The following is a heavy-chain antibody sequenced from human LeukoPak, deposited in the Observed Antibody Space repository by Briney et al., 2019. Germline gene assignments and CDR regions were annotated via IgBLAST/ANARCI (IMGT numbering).Heavy chain of an antibody. CDR1: GGSISSGSYY. CDR2: IYTSGST. CDR3: ASSITISIYYFDY. D-gene: IGHD3-3*01. J-gene: IGHJ4*02. V-gene: IGHV4-61*02. Sequence: SETPSLTCTVSGGSISSGSYYWSWIRQPAGKGLEWIGRIYTSGSTNYNPSLKSRVTISVDTSKNQFSLKLSSVTAADTAVYYCASSITISIYYFDYWGQGTLVTVSS.